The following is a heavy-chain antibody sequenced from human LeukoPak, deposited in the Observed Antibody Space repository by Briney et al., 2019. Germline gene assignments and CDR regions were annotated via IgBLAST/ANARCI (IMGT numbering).Heavy chain of an antibody. J-gene: IGHJ4*02. CDR3: ARGSESNFCNGYSP. V-gene: IGHV1-2*02. CDR1: GYTFTGYY. CDR2: INPNSGGT. D-gene: IGHD3-3*01. Sequence: GASVKVSCKASGYTFTGYYIHWVRQAPGQGLEWMGGINPNSGGTNYAQKFHGRVTMTRDTSISTAYMELSRLRSDDTAVYYCARGSESNFCNGYSPWGQGTLVTVSS.